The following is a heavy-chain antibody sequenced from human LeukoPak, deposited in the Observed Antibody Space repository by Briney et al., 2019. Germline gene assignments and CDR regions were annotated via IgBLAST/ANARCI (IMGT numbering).Heavy chain of an antibody. CDR1: GGSISSYY. J-gene: IGHJ3*02. Sequence: SETLSLTCTVSGGSISSYYWSWIRQPPGKGLEWIGYIYYSGSTNYNPSLKSRVTISVDTSKNQFSLKLSSVTAADTAVYYCARLPLQYYDSSAHLGLRALDIWGKGTMVAVSS. CDR2: IYYSGST. D-gene: IGHD3-22*01. V-gene: IGHV4-59*08. CDR3: ARLPLQYYDSSAHLGLRALDI.